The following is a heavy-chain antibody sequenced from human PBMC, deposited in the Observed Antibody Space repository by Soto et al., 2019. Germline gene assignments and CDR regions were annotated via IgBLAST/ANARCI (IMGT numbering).Heavy chain of an antibody. CDR3: AKGWDYYESSDGY. CDR1: GFTFSSYG. CDR2: ISYDGSNK. Sequence: QVQLVESGGGVVQPGRSLRLSCAASGFTFSSYGMHWVRQAPGKGLEWVAVISYDGSNKYYADSVKGRFTISRDNSKNTLYLQMNSLRAEDTAVYYCAKGWDYYESSDGYWGQGTLVTVSS. J-gene: IGHJ4*02. V-gene: IGHV3-30*18. D-gene: IGHD3-22*01.